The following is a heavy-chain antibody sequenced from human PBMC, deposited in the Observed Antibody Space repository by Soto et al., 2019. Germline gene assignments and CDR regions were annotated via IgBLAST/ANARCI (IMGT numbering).Heavy chain of an antibody. CDR3: ARASDSSGYYYDYYYYGMDV. Sequence: ASVKVSCKASGYTFTSYYMQWVRQAPGQGLEWMGIINPSGGSTSYAQKFQGRVTMTRDTSTSTVYMELSSLRSEDTAVYYCARASDSSGYYYDYYYYGMDVWGQGTTVTVYS. D-gene: IGHD3-22*01. J-gene: IGHJ6*02. CDR2: INPSGGST. CDR1: GYTFTSYY. V-gene: IGHV1-46*01.